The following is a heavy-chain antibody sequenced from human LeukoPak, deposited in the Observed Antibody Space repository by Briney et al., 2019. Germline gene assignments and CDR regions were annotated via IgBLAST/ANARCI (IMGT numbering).Heavy chain of an antibody. CDR1: GYSFTSYW. D-gene: IGHD3-9*01. Sequence: GASLKISCKGSGYSFTSYWIGWVRQMPGKGLEWMGIIYPGDSDTRYSPSFQGQVTISADKSISTAYLQWSSLKASDTAMYYCARLFRNDILTGYFGYWGQGTLVTVSS. V-gene: IGHV5-51*01. CDR3: ARLFRNDILTGYFGY. CDR2: IYPGDSDT. J-gene: IGHJ4*02.